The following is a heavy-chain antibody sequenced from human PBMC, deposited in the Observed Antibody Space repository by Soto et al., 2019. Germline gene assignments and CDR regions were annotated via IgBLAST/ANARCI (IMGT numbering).Heavy chain of an antibody. CDR3: ARKAWVRFDY. V-gene: IGHV4-4*02. CDR2: VFHTGNT. J-gene: IGHJ4*02. Sequence: SSETLSLTCAVSGDSIISSVWWTLVRQPPGKGLEWIGEVFHTGNTNYNPSLKSRVTMSVDKSTNEFSLKVTSVTAADTAIYYCARKAWVRFDYWGQGALVTVSS. CDR1: GDSIISSVW. D-gene: IGHD7-27*01.